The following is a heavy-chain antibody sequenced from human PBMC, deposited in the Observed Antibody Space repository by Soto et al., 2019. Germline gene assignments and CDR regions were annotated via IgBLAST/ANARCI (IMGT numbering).Heavy chain of an antibody. J-gene: IGHJ6*02. CDR1: GFTFSSYA. V-gene: IGHV3-23*01. Sequence: GGSLRLSCVASGFTFSSYAMGWVRQAPGKGLEWVSAISSSGGSTYYADSVKGRFTISSDNSQNTLYLQMNSLRVEDTAVYYCAKDRLDTSTSSSGMVVWGQGTTVTVSS. CDR3: AKDRLDTSTSSSGMVV. D-gene: IGHD6-6*01. CDR2: ISSSGGST.